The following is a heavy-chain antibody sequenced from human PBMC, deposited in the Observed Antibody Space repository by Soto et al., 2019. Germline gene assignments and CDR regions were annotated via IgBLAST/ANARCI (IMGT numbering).Heavy chain of an antibody. Sequence: SETLSLTCTVSGGSTSSSSYYWGWIRQPPGKGLEWIGSIYYSGSTYYNPSLKSRVTISVDTSKNQFSLKLSSVTAADTAVYYCARHGGGGGLKDYYYYGMDVWGQGTTVNVSS. J-gene: IGHJ6*02. CDR3: ARHGGGGGLKDYYYYGMDV. CDR2: IYYSGST. CDR1: GGSTSSSSYY. D-gene: IGHD2-15*01. V-gene: IGHV4-39*01.